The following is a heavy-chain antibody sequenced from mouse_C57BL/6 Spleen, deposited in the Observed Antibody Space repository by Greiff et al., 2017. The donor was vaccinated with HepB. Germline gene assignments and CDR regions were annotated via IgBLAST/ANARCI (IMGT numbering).Heavy chain of an antibody. Sequence: EVHLVESGGGLVKPGGSLKLSCAASGFTFSDYGMHWVRQAPEKGLEWVAYISSGSSTIYYADTVKGRFTISRDNAKNTLFLQMTSLRSEDTAMYYSARHYRDYFDYWGQGTTLTVSS. D-gene: IGHD2-12*01. V-gene: IGHV5-17*01. CDR3: ARHYRDYFDY. CDR1: GFTFSDYG. J-gene: IGHJ2*01. CDR2: ISSGSSTI.